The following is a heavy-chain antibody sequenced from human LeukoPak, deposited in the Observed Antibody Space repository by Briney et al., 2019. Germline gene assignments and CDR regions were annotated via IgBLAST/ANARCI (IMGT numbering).Heavy chain of an antibody. D-gene: IGHD2-15*01. V-gene: IGHV3-21*01. Sequence: GGPLRLSCAASGLALSIYSMNWVRQAPGKGLEWVSSISRSSTYIYYADSVKGRFTISRDNAKKPLYLQMNSLRAEDTAVYYCARGHCNGGRCYGCFDYWGQGTLVTVSS. CDR3: ARGHCNGGRCYGCFDY. CDR2: ISRSSTYI. CDR1: GLALSIYS. J-gene: IGHJ4*02.